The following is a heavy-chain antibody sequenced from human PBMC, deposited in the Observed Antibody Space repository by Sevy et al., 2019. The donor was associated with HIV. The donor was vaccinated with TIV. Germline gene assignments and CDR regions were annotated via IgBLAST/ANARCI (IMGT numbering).Heavy chain of an antibody. CDR1: EFIFRASV. J-gene: IGHJ3*02. V-gene: IGHV3-30*04. Sequence: VGSLRLSCVVSEFIFRASVMHWVRQAPGKGLEWVALNSFDGTTNFNGDSMKGRFTVSRDNSKNTLYLQMNSLRDDDTALYYCAREGHSSGRAGIFNIWGPGTMVTVSS. D-gene: IGHD3-22*01. CDR2: NSFDGTTN. CDR3: AREGHSSGRAGIFNI.